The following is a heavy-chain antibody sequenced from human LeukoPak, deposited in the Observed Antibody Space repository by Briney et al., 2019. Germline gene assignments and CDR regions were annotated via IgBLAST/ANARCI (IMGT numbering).Heavy chain of an antibody. CDR2: INHSGST. CDR1: GGSFSGYY. D-gene: IGHD5-18*01. V-gene: IGHV4-34*01. Sequence: SETLSLTCAVYGGSFSGYYWSWIRQPPGKGLEWIGEINHSGSTNYNPSLKSRVTISVDTSKNQFSLKLSSVTAADTAVYYCASGRSAMVTFYYYYYMDVWGKGTTVTVSS. J-gene: IGHJ6*03. CDR3: ASGRSAMVTFYYYYYMDV.